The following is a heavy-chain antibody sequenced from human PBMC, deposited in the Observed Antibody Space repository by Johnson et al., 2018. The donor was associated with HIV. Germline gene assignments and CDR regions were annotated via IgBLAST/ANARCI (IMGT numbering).Heavy chain of an antibody. V-gene: IGHV3-30*04. D-gene: IGHD2-2*01. CDR2: ISYDGSNK. CDR1: GFTFSSYA. J-gene: IGHJ3*02. Sequence: QVQLVESGGGVVQPGRSLRLSCAASGFTFSSYAMHWVRQAPGKGLEWVAVISYDGSNKHYADSVKGRFTISRDSSKNTLYLQMNSLRAEDTAVYYCARTVYSTSYLDAFGIWGQGTMVTVSS. CDR3: ARTVYSTSYLDAFGI.